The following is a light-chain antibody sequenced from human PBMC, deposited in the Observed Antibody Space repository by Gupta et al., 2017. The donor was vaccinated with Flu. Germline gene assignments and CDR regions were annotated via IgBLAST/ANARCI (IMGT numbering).Light chain of an antibody. V-gene: IGKV3-20*01. J-gene: IGKJ4*01. Sequence: ELVLTQSPRTLSLSPGPRATLSCRASQSVSSSYLAWYQQKPGQAPRLLIYGAASRATGTPDRFRGSGSATYFTLTISILEHEDFVVYYYQQYGSSPPITFGQGTKVEIK. CDR2: GAA. CDR1: QSVSSSY. CDR3: QQYGSSPPIT.